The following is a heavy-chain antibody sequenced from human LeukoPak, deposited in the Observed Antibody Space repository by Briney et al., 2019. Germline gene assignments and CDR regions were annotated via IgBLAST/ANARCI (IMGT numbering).Heavy chain of an antibody. Sequence: PSETLSLTCTVSGDSISSYYWSWIRQPPGKGLEWIGYISYSGSTKYNPSLKSRVTISVGTSKNQFSLKLSSVTAADTAVYYCARLLVNYDAFDIWGQGTMVTVSS. V-gene: IGHV4-59*08. CDR2: ISYSGST. CDR3: ARLLVNYDAFDI. J-gene: IGHJ3*02. D-gene: IGHD1-7*01. CDR1: GDSISSYY.